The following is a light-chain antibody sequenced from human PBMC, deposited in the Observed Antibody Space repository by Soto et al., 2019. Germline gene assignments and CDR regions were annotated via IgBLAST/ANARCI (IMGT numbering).Light chain of an antibody. J-gene: IGLJ1*01. CDR1: SSDDGGYKY. V-gene: IGLV2-14*01. Sequence: QSALTQPASVSGSPGQSITISCTGTSSDDGGYKYVSWYQQHPGKAPKLMIYDVSNRPSGVSNRFSGSKSGNTASLTISGLQAEDEADYYCSSYTSSSTPLYVFGTGTKLTVL. CDR3: SSYTSSSTPLYV. CDR2: DVS.